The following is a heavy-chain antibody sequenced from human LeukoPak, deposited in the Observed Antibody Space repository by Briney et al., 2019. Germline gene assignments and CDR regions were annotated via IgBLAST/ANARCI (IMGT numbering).Heavy chain of an antibody. CDR1: GFTFDDYA. Sequence: GRSLRLSCAASGFTFDDYAMHWVRQAPGKGLEWVSGIGWNSGSIGYADSVKGRFTISRDNAKNSLYLQMSSLRTDDTAVYYCARAAGGSGRSDYWGQGTLVTVSS. J-gene: IGHJ4*02. CDR3: ARAAGGSGRSDY. D-gene: IGHD1-26*01. CDR2: IGWNSGSI. V-gene: IGHV3-9*01.